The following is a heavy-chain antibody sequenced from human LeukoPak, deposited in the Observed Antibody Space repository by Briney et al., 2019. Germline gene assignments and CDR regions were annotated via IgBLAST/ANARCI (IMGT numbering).Heavy chain of an antibody. J-gene: IGHJ5*02. D-gene: IGHD2-2*01. CDR2: IYTSGST. CDR3: ARLYCSSTSCPIDP. V-gene: IGHV4-4*09. CDR1: GGSISSYY. Sequence: PSETLSLTCTVSGGSISSYYWSWIRQPPGKGLEWIGYIYTSGSTNYNPSLKSRVTISVDTSKNQFSLKLRSVTAADTAVYYCARLYCSSTSCPIDPWGQGTLVTVSS.